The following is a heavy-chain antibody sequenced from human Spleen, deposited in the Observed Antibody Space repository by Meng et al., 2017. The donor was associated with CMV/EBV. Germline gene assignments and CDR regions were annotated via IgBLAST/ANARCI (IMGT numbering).Heavy chain of an antibody. D-gene: IGHD3-10*01. CDR3: ARGGSGSYYNTGYDWYFDL. J-gene: IGHJ2*01. CDR1: TSGSFY. Sequence: TSGSFYWSLIRQSPGQGLEWIWYIYYSGNTNYNPSLTSRVTMSVDTSKNQFSLKLSSVTAADTAVYYCARGGSGSYYNTGYDWYFDLWGRGTLVTVSS. CDR2: IYYSGNT. V-gene: IGHV4-61*01.